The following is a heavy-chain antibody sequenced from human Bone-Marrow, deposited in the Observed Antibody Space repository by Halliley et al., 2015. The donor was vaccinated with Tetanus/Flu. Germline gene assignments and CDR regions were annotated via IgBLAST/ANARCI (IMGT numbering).Heavy chain of an antibody. CDR1: GFTFSNYD. V-gene: IGHV3-21*01. CDR2: ISSRGGNT. D-gene: IGHD3-16*01. Sequence: SLRLSCAASGFTFSNYDMSWVRQAPGKGLEWVSSISSRGGNTYYADSVEGRVTISRDNAKNSLSLQMNSLRAEDTALYYCATRGLRFWGQGAHVPFSS. J-gene: IGHJ1*01. CDR3: ATRGLRF.